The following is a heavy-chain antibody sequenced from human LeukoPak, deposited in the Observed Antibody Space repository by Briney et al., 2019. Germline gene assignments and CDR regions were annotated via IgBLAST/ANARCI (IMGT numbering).Heavy chain of an antibody. J-gene: IGHJ4*02. CDR1: GGSISSSNW. Sequence: SGTLSLTCAVSGGSISSSNWWSWVRQPPGKGLEWIGSIYYSGSTYYNPSLKSRVTISVDTSKNQFSLKLSSVTAADTAVYYCARYSSSDALDYWGQGTLVTVSS. D-gene: IGHD6-6*01. V-gene: IGHV4-4*02. CDR2: IYYSGST. CDR3: ARYSSSDALDY.